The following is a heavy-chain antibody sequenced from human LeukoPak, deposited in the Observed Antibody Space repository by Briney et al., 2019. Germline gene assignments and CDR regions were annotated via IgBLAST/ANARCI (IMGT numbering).Heavy chain of an antibody. V-gene: IGHV4-34*01. D-gene: IGHD6-19*01. CDR1: GGSFSGFY. CDR2: INHSGST. J-gene: IGHJ4*02. Sequence: SETLSLTCAVYGGSFSGFYWSWIRQPPGKGLEWIGEINHSGSTNYNPSLKSRLTISVDTSKNRFSLKLSSVTAADTAVYYCARGRAVASDYWGQGTLVTVSS. CDR3: ARGRAVASDY.